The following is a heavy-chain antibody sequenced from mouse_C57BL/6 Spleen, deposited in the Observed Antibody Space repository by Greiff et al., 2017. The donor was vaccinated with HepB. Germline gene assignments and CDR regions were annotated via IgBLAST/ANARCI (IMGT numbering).Heavy chain of an antibody. J-gene: IGHJ3*01. CDR1: GYTFTDYY. CDR2: INPNNGGT. CDR3: ARDGGDGGFAY. V-gene: IGHV1-26*01. D-gene: IGHD2-3*01. Sequence: EVQLQQSGPELVKPGASVKISCKASGYTFTDYYMNWVKQSHGKSLEWIGDINPNNGGTSYNQKFKGKATLTVDKSSSTAYMELRSLTSEDSAVYYCARDGGDGGFAYWGQGTLVTVSA.